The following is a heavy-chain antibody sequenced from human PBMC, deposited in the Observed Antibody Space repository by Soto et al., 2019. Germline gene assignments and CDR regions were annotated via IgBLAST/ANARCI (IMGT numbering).Heavy chain of an antibody. CDR2: IDSDGSTR. J-gene: IGHJ5*02. D-gene: IGHD3-9*01. CDR3: ARGGSTGNWFDP. Sequence: AGGSLRLSCAASGFPFSSYWMLWVRQAPGKGLVWVSRIDSDGSTRNYADSVKGRFTISRDNAKNTVDLQMNNLRAEDTAVYYCARGGSTGNWFDPWGQGTQVTVSS. CDR1: GFPFSSYW. V-gene: IGHV3-74*01.